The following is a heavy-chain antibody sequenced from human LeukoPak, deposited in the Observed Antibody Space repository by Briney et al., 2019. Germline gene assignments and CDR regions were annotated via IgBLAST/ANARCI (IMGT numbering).Heavy chain of an antibody. J-gene: IGHJ4*02. CDR3: ARGIEATRRSAGTCNYFDY. CDR1: GFTFSDYY. Sequence: KPGGSLRLSCAASGFTFSDYYMSWIRQAPGKGLEWVSYISSSTSYRNYADSVKGRFTISRENAKNSLYLQMNSLRGEDTALYYCARGIEATRRSAGTCNYFDYWGQGTLVTVSS. V-gene: IGHV3-11*06. D-gene: IGHD5-12*01. CDR2: ISSSTSYR.